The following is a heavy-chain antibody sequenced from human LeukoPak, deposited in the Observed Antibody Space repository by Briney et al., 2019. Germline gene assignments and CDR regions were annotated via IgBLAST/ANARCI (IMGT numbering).Heavy chain of an antibody. CDR3: ARKRSNYYYYMDV. V-gene: IGHV3-48*01. D-gene: IGHD3-10*01. J-gene: IGHJ6*03. Sequence: PGGSLRLSCAASGFTFSNYNMNWVRQAPGKGLEWVSYISSISSTIYYADSVKGRFTISRDNAKNSLYLQMNSLRAEDTAVYYCARKRSNYYYYMDVWGKGTTVTVSS. CDR2: ISSISSTI. CDR1: GFTFSNYN.